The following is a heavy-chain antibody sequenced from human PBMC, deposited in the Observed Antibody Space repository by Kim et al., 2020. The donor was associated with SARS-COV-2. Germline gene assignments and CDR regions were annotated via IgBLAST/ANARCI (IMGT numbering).Heavy chain of an antibody. Sequence: ETLSLTCAVYGGSFSTYSWNWIRQPPGKGLEWIGEIDHSGSTNYNPSLKSRVTISVDTSKNQFSLKLNSVTAADTAMYYCARDCSLASCYASDAAFDIWGQGTMVTVSS. CDR3: ARDCSLASCYASDAAFDI. CDR1: GGSFSTYS. V-gene: IGHV4-34*01. D-gene: IGHD2-2*01. CDR2: IDHSGST. J-gene: IGHJ3*02.